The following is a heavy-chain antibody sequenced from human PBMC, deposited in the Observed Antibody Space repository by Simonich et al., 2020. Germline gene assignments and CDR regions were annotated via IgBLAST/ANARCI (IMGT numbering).Heavy chain of an antibody. CDR1: GFTFSSYE. Sequence: EVQLVESGGGLVQPGGSLRLSCAASGFTFSSYEMNWVRQAQGKGLEWVSYMSSRGSTIYYADFVKGRFTISRDNAKNSLYLQMNSLRAEDTAVYYCARDFRLQLVEIGTYYYYGMDVWGQGTTVTVSS. D-gene: IGHD6-6*01. CDR3: ARDFRLQLVEIGTYYYYGMDV. V-gene: IGHV3-48*03. CDR2: MSSRGSTI. J-gene: IGHJ6*02.